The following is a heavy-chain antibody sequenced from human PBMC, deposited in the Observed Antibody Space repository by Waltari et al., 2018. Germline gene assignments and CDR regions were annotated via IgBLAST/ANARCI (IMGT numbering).Heavy chain of an antibody. Sequence: QVQLQESGPGLVKPSETLSLTCAVSGYSISSGYYWGWIRQPPGKGLEWIGSIYHSGSTSYNPSLKSRVTISVDTSKNQFSLKLSSVTAADTAVYYCARVGIVATMGDFDYWGQGTLVTVSS. J-gene: IGHJ4*02. CDR1: GYSISSGYY. CDR3: ARVGIVATMGDFDY. CDR2: IYHSGST. V-gene: IGHV4-38-2*01. D-gene: IGHD5-12*01.